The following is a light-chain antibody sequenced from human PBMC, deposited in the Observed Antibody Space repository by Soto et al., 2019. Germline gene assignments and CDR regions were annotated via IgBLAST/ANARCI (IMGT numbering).Light chain of an antibody. CDR1: SSDVGGYNY. V-gene: IGLV2-11*01. CDR2: DVS. CDR3: CSYAGSFRV. Sequence: QSVLTQPRSVSGSPGQSVTISCTGTSSDVGGYNYVSWYQQHPGKAPKLMIYDVSKRPSGVPDRFSGSKSGNTASLTISGLQAEGEADYYCCSYAGSFRVFGTGTKAPS. J-gene: IGLJ1*01.